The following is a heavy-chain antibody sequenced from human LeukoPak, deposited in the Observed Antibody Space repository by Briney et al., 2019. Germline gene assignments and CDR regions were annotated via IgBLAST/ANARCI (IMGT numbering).Heavy chain of an antibody. D-gene: IGHD6-13*01. CDR1: GGSTSSYY. CDR2: IYYSGST. V-gene: IGHV4-59*01. J-gene: IGHJ5*02. Sequence: SETLSLTCTVSGGSTSSYYWSWIRQPPGKGLEWIGYIYYSGSTNYNPSLKSRVTISVDTSKNQFSLKLSSVTAADTAVYYCARGSESSSWYEDWFDPWGQGTLVTVSS. CDR3: ARGSESSSWYEDWFDP.